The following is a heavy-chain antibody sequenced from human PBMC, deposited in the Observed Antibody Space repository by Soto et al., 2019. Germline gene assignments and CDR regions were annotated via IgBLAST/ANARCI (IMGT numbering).Heavy chain of an antibody. J-gene: IGHJ3*02. V-gene: IGHV3-23*01. D-gene: IGHD3-9*01. Sequence: GGSLRLSCAASRFTFSSYAMNWVRQAPGKGLEWVSGIDGSGVRTYYADSVKGRFTISRDNSKNTLYLQMNSLRAEDTAVYYCATYYDILTGYYTSDAFDIWGQGTMVTVSS. CDR3: ATYYDILTGYYTSDAFDI. CDR2: IDGSGVRT. CDR1: RFTFSSYA.